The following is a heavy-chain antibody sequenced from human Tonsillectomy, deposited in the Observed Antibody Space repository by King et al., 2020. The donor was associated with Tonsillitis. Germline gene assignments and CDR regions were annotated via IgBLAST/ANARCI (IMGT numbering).Heavy chain of an antibody. V-gene: IGHV1-2*02. Sequence: QLVQSGAEVKKPGASVKVSCKASGYTFTDYYIHWVRQAPGQGLEWMGWINPYSGDTSYAQNFQGGGTMTRDTSISTAYLELSRLTSDDTAMYYCARGRNCSGGSCYSHFDYWGQGTVVTVSS. D-gene: IGHD2-15*01. CDR1: GYTFTDYY. CDR2: INPYSGDT. J-gene: IGHJ4*02. CDR3: ARGRNCSGGSCYSHFDY.